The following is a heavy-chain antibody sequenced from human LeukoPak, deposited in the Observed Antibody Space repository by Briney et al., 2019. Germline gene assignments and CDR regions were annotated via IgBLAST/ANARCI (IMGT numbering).Heavy chain of an antibody. CDR2: IYYSGST. V-gene: IGHV4-59*12. D-gene: IGHD3-3*01. CDR3: ARDGPYYDFWSGYYPPPQNYYYGMDV. Sequence: SETLSLTCTVSGGSISSYYWSWIRQPPGKGLEWIGYIYYSGSTNYNPSLKSRVTISVDTSKNQFSLKLSSVTAADTAVYYCARDGPYYDFWSGYYPPPQNYYYGMDVWGQGTTVTVSS. J-gene: IGHJ6*02. CDR1: GGSISSYY.